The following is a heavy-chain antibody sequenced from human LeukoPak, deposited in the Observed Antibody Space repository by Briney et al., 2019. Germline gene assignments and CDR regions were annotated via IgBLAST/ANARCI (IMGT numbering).Heavy chain of an antibody. D-gene: IGHD2-2*02. CDR3: ARTEVVCSSTSCYTIPFDY. Sequence: GASVKVSCKASGHTFTGYYMHWVRQAPGQGLEWMGWINPNSGGTNYAQKFQGRVTMTRDTSISTAYMELSRLRSDDTAVYYCARTEVVCSSTSCYTIPFDYWGQGTLVTVSS. CDR2: INPNSGGT. V-gene: IGHV1-2*02. CDR1: GHTFTGYY. J-gene: IGHJ4*02.